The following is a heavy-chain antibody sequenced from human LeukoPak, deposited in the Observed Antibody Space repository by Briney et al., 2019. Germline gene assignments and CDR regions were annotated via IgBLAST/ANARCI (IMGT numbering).Heavy chain of an antibody. CDR1: GFTFSSYS. D-gene: IGHD3-22*01. Sequence: PGGSLRLSCAASGFTFSSYSMNWVRQAPGKGLEWVSSISSSSSYIYYADSVKGRFTISRDNAKNSLYLQMNSLRAEDTAVYCCARGNPRDYYDSSGYYGGYFDYWGQGTLVTVSS. J-gene: IGHJ4*02. CDR3: ARGNPRDYYDSSGYYGGYFDY. CDR2: ISSSSSYI. V-gene: IGHV3-21*01.